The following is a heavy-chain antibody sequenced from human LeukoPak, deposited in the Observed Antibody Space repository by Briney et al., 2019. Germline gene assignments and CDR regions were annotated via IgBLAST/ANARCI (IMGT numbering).Heavy chain of an antibody. Sequence: GGSLRLSCAASGFTFSSYAMSWVRQAPGKGLEWVSAISGSGGSTYYADSVRGRFTISRDNSKNTLYLQMNSLRAEDTAVYYYAKDQHDSSSDYWGQGTLVTVSS. J-gene: IGHJ4*02. V-gene: IGHV3-23*01. D-gene: IGHD6-6*01. CDR2: ISGSGGST. CDR3: AKDQHDSSSDY. CDR1: GFTFSSYA.